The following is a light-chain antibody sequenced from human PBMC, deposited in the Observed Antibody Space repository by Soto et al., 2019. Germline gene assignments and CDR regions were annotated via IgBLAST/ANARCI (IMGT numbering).Light chain of an antibody. Sequence: DIQMTQSPSSLSASVGDRVTITCRASQSISNYFNWYQQKPGKPPKLLIYATFSLQSGVTSRFSGSGSGTDFTLTISSLQPEDFATDYCQQSYSTHLYTFGQGTRLEIK. J-gene: IGKJ2*01. CDR3: QQSYSTHLYT. CDR1: QSISNY. CDR2: ATF. V-gene: IGKV1-39*01.